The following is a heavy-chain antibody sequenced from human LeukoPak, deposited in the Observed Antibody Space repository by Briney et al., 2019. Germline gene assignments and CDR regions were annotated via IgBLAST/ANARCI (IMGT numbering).Heavy chain of an antibody. CDR2: INHSGST. CDR1: GGSFSGYY. CDR3: AREEGNWGDAFDI. Sequence: SETLSLTCAVYGGSFSGYYWSWIRQPPGKGLEWIGEINHSGSTNYNPSLKSRVTISVDTSKNQFSLKLSSVTAADTAVYYCAREEGNWGDAFDIWGQGTMVTVSS. J-gene: IGHJ3*02. D-gene: IGHD7-27*01. V-gene: IGHV4-34*01.